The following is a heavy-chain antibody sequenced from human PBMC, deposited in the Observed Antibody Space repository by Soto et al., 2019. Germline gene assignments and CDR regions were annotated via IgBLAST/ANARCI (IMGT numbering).Heavy chain of an antibody. Sequence: ASVTVSCKASGYTFTIYDIIWVRQAPGQGLEWMGWISTYNGNTNYAQKLQGRVTMTTDTSTSTAYMELRSLRSDDTAVYYCARGFRVAATRWWFDPWGQGTLVTVSS. J-gene: IGHJ5*02. CDR1: GYTFTIYD. CDR3: ARGFRVAATRWWFDP. D-gene: IGHD2-15*01. V-gene: IGHV1-18*01. CDR2: ISTYNGNT.